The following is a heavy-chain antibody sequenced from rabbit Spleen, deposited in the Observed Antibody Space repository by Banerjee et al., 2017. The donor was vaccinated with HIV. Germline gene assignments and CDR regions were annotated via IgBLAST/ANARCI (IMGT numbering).Heavy chain of an antibody. CDR2: IYSGRNGSP. CDR1: GFTLSSYYM. J-gene: IGHJ6*01. V-gene: IGHV1S45*01. CDR3: ARAAVGFNGYNHAYYYGMDL. Sequence: QEHLKESGGGLVQPGGSLKLSCKASGFTLSSYYMNWVRQAPGKGLEWIGCIYSGRNGSPYYASWVNGRFTISKTSTTVTLQVTSLTAADTATYLCARAAVGFNGYNHAYYYGMDLWGPGTLVTVS. D-gene: IGHD6-1*01.